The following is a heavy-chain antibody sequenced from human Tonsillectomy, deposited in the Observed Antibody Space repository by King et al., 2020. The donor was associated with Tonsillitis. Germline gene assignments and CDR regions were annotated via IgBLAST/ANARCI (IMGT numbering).Heavy chain of an antibody. D-gene: IGHD6-19*01. CDR1: GFTFSNAW. CDR2: IKSKTDGGTT. V-gene: IGHV3-15*01. Sequence: VQLVESGGGLVKPGGSLRLSCAASGFTFSNAWMSWVRQAPGKGLEWVGRIKSKTDGGTTDYAAPVKGRFTISRDDSKNTLYLQMNSLKAEDTAVYYCTTGPVWVAVAGTASFDYWGQGTLVTVSS. J-gene: IGHJ4*02. CDR3: TTGPVWVAVAGTASFDY.